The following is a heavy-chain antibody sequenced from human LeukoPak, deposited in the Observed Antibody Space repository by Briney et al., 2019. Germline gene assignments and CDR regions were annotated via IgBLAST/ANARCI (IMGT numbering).Heavy chain of an antibody. V-gene: IGHV1-2*02. CDR1: GYTFTGYY. Sequence: ASVKVSCKASGYTFTGYYMHWVRQAPGQGLEWMGWINPNSGGTNYAQKFQGRVTMTRDTSISTAYMELSSLRSDDTAVYYCARDLRSYYNTLVGYWGQGTLVTVSS. J-gene: IGHJ4*02. CDR3: ARDLRSYYNTLVGY. D-gene: IGHD3-10*01. CDR2: INPNSGGT.